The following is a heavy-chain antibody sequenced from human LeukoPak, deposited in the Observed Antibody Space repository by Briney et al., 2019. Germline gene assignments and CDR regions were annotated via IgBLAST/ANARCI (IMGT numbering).Heavy chain of an antibody. V-gene: IGHV4-59*01. CDR3: AREDLAMGATN. CDR2: IYYSGST. Sequence: SETLSLTCTVSGGSISSYYWSWIRQPPGKGLEWIGYIYYSGSTNYNPSLKSRVTISVDTSKNQFSLKLSSVTAADTAVYYCAREDLAMGATNWGQGTLVTVSS. CDR1: GGSISSYY. J-gene: IGHJ4*02. D-gene: IGHD1-26*01.